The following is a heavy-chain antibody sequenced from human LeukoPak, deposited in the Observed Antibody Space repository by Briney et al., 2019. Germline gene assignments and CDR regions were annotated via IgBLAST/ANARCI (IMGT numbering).Heavy chain of an antibody. Sequence: PGESLRLSCAASGFTFRTYGMSWVRQAPGKGLQWVAGIWYDGSDRYYTDSVKGRFTISRDNPNNTVFLQMNSLRGDDTAVYYCAKCAGATHWYFDLWGRGTLVTVSS. CDR2: IWYDGSDR. CDR3: AKCAGATHWYFDL. J-gene: IGHJ2*01. D-gene: IGHD1-26*01. V-gene: IGHV3-33*06. CDR1: GFTFRTYG.